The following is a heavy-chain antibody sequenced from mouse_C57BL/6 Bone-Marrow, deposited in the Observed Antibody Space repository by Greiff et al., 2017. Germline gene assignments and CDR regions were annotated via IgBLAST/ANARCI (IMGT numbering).Heavy chain of an antibody. V-gene: IGHV5-2*01. CDR1: EYEFPSHD. CDR2: INSDGGST. Sequence: DVKLVESGGGLVQPGESLKLSCESNEYEFPSHDMSWVRKTPEKRLELVAAINSDGGSTYYPDTMERRFIISRDNTKKTLYLQMSSLRSEDTALCYCASQATAWFAYWGQGTLVTVSA. CDR3: ASQATAWFAY. J-gene: IGHJ3*01.